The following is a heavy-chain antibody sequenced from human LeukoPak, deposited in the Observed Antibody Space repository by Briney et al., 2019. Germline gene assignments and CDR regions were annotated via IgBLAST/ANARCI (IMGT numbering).Heavy chain of an antibody. Sequence: SETLSLTCTASGYSISSGYYWGWIRQPPGKGLEWIGSIYHSGSTYYNPSLKSRVTISVDTSKNQFSLKLSSVTAADTAVYYCARVRVPYYGSGSRDRFDPWGQRTLVTVSS. J-gene: IGHJ5*02. CDR1: GYSISSGYY. V-gene: IGHV4-38-2*02. CDR3: ARVRVPYYGSGSRDRFDP. CDR2: IYHSGST. D-gene: IGHD3-10*01.